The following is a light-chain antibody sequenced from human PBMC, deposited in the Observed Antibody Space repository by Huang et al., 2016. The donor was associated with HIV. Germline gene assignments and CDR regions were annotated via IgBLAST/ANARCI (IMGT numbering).Light chain of an antibody. J-gene: IGKJ5*01. CDR3: QQHGTSPSIT. CDR2: GAS. Sequence: ETVLTQSPGTLSLSPGERATLSCRASQSVTSSFLVWYQQKPGQAPRLLIYGASSRATGIPDRVSGSGSGTDFTLTISRLEPEDFAVYYCQQHGTSPSITFGQGTRLEIK. CDR1: QSVTSSF. V-gene: IGKV3-20*01.